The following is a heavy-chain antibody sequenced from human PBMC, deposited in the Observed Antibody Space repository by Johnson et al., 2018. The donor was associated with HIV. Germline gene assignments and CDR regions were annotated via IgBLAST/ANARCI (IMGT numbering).Heavy chain of an antibody. CDR1: GFTFFSYG. CDR2: ISYDGSNK. J-gene: IGHJ3*02. CDR3: ARAPEVRGVDAFGI. Sequence: QVQLVESGGGVVQPGRSLRLSCVASGFTFFSYGMHWVRQAPGKGLEWVAVISYDGSNKYYADSVKGRFTISRDNSKNTLYLQMNSLRAEDTAVYYCARAPEVRGVDAFGIWGQGTVVTVSS. D-gene: IGHD3-10*01. V-gene: IGHV3-30*03.